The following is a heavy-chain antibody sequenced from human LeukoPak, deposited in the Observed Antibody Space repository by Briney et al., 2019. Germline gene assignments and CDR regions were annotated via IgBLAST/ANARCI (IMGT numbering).Heavy chain of an antibody. Sequence: GGSLRLSCAASGFTFSSYAMSWVRQAPGKGLEWVSAISGSGGSTYYADSVKGRFTISRDNSKNTLYLQMNSLRAEDTAVYYCAKESSSSFPSLYYYYYYDMDVWGKGTTVTVSS. CDR2: ISGSGGST. V-gene: IGHV3-23*01. CDR1: GFTFSSYA. J-gene: IGHJ6*03. CDR3: AKESSSSFPSLYYYYYYDMDV. D-gene: IGHD6-6*01.